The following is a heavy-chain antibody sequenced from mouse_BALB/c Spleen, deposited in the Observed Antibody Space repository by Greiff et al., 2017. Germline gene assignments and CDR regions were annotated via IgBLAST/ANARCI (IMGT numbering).Heavy chain of an antibody. CDR1: GFSLTSYG. Sequence: QVQLKESGPGLVAPSQSLSITCTVSGFSLTSYGVHWVRQPPGKGLEWLGVIWAGGSTNYNSALMSRLSISKDNSKSQVFLKMNSLQTDDTAMYYCARVGDYQFFYYYAMDYWGQGTSVTVSS. J-gene: IGHJ4*01. CDR2: IWAGGST. D-gene: IGHD2-4*01. CDR3: ARVGDYQFFYYYAMDY. V-gene: IGHV2-9*02.